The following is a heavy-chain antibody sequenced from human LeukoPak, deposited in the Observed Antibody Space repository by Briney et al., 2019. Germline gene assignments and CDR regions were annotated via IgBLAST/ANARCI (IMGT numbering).Heavy chain of an antibody. D-gene: IGHD4-17*01. Sequence: ASVKVSCKASGYTFTSYDINRVRQATGQGLEWMGWMNPNSGNTGYAQKFQGRVTMTRNTSISTAYMELSSLRSEDTAVYYCARVAGGDYWGYYYYYMDVWGKGTTVTVSS. CDR3: ARVAGGDYWGYYYYYMDV. CDR2: MNPNSGNT. J-gene: IGHJ6*03. CDR1: GYTFTSYD. V-gene: IGHV1-8*01.